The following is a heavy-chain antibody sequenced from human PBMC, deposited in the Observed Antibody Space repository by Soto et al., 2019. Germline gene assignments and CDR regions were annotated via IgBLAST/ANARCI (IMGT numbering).Heavy chain of an antibody. V-gene: IGHV3-21*06. CDR2: ISSTTNYI. J-gene: IGHJ4*02. CDR1: RCNFANYW. CDR3: ARESEDLTSNFDY. Sequence: PLGSLRLSCEDSRCNFANYWVSWVRPTPGKGLEWVSSISSTTNYIYYGDSMKGRFTISRDNAKNSLYLEMNSLRAEDTAVYYCARESEDLTSNFDYWGQGTLV.